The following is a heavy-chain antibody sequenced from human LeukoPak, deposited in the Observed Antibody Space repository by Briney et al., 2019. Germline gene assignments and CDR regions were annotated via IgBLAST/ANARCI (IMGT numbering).Heavy chain of an antibody. J-gene: IGHJ4*02. CDR3: ARYTSGYHNN. CDR2: IKQDGSEK. Sequence: GGSLRLSCAASGFTFSNDWMTWVRQAPGKGLEWVANIKQDGSEKYYVDSVKGRFTISRDNAKNSLYLQMNSLRAEDTAVYYCARYTSGYHNNWGQGTLVTVSS. CDR1: GFTFSNDW. V-gene: IGHV3-7*01. D-gene: IGHD3-22*01.